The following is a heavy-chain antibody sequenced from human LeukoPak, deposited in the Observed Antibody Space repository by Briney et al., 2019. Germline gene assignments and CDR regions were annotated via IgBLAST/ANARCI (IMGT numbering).Heavy chain of an antibody. D-gene: IGHD5-12*01. CDR3: ARAEFDIGWFDP. CDR2: IYYSGST. V-gene: IGHV4-39*07. J-gene: IGHJ5*02. Sequence: SETLSLTCTVSGGSISSSSYYWGWIRQPPGKGLEWIGSIYYSGSTYYNPSLKSRVTISVDTSKNQFSLKLSSVTAADTAVYYCARAEFDIGWFDPWGQGTLVTVSS. CDR1: GGSISSSSYY.